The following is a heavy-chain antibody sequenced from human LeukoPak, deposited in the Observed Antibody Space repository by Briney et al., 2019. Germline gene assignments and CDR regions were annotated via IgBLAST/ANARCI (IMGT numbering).Heavy chain of an antibody. CDR3: ARASSSWYYFDY. CDR2: ISTSSSYI. CDR1: GFIFSSYS. J-gene: IGHJ4*02. Sequence: GGSLRLSCAASGFIFSSYSMNWVRQAPGKGLEWVSFISTSSSYIYYADSVKSRFTISRDNAKNSLYLQMNSLRAEDTAVYYCARASSSWYYFDYWGQGTLVTVSS. D-gene: IGHD6-13*01. V-gene: IGHV3-21*01.